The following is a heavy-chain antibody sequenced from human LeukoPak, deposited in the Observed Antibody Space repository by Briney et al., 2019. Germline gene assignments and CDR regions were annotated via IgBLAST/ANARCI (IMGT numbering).Heavy chain of an antibody. CDR2: ISSSGSTI. Sequence: GGSLRLSCAASGFTFSDYYMSWIRQAPGKGLEWVSYISSSGSTIYYADSVKGRFTISRDNAKNSLYLQMNSLRAEDTAAYYCARDEEQWLIPDYWGQGTLVTVSS. D-gene: IGHD6-19*01. CDR3: ARDEEQWLIPDY. J-gene: IGHJ4*02. V-gene: IGHV3-11*01. CDR1: GFTFSDYY.